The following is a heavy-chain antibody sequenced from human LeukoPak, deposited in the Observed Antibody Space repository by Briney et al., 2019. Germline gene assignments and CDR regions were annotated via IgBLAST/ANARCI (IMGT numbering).Heavy chain of an antibody. V-gene: IGHV4-4*07. CDR1: GGSLSSYY. CDR3: AREPGYSSGWDYFDY. J-gene: IGHJ4*02. CDR2: IYTSGST. Sequence: SETLSLTCTVSGGSLSSYYWSWIRQPAGKGLEWIGRIYTSGSTNYNPSLTSRVTMSVDTSKNQFSLKLSSVTAADTAVYYCAREPGYSSGWDYFDYWGQGTLATVSS. D-gene: IGHD6-19*01.